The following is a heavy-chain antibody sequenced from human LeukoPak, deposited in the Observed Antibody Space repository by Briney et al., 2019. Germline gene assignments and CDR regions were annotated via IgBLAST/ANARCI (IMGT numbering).Heavy chain of an antibody. CDR1: GFTFSSYV. D-gene: IGHD1-1*01. J-gene: IGHJ4*02. CDR3: AKGTTWGTRSFDY. Sequence: GGSLRLSCAASGFTFSSYVMSWVRQAPGKGLDWVSTISGSGGSTYYADSVKGRFTISRDNSKNTLFLQMNSLRAEDTAVYYCAKGTTWGTRSFDYWGQGALVTVSP. V-gene: IGHV3-23*01. CDR2: ISGSGGST.